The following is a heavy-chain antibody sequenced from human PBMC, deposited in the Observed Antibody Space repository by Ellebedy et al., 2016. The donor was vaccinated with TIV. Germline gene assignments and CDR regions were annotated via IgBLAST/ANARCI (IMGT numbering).Heavy chain of an antibody. D-gene: IGHD5/OR15-5a*01. J-gene: IGHJ6*02. CDR2: IKQHGSEE. Sequence: GESLKISXAASGFTFSNYVMTWVRQAPGKGLEWVANIKQHGSEEYYVDFVKGRFTISRDNANNSLYLQMNSLRAEDTAVYYCARPRSVDYAMDVWGQGTTVTVSS. CDR3: ARPRSVDYAMDV. V-gene: IGHV3-7*01. CDR1: GFTFSNYV.